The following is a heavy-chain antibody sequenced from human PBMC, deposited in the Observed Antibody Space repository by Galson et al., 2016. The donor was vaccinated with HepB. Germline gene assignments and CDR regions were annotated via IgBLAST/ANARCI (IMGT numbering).Heavy chain of an antibody. CDR3: TRGVTPGD. D-gene: IGHD4-23*01. CDR2: IKQDGSEK. V-gene: IGHV3-7*03. J-gene: IGHJ4*02. CDR1: GFTFSNFW. Sequence: SLRLSCAASGFTFSNFWMTWIRQAPGKELEWVANIKQDGSEKNYVDSVKGQFTISRDNMKNSLFLQMHSLRADDTAMYYCTRGVTPGDWGQGTLVAVSS.